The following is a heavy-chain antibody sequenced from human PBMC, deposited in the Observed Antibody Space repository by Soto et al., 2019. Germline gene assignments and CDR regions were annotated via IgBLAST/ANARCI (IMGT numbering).Heavy chain of an antibody. D-gene: IGHD2-2*01. CDR3: ARGPRCINTSCSNDYYHFGLDV. CDR2: INHSGRS. Sequence: SETLSLTCAVNGGSFSGYHWSWVRQSPGKGLEWIGEINHSGRSNLNPSLTSRLSTSVDTSKNHFTLTLTSVTAADTAVYYCARGPRCINTSCSNDYYHFGLDVWGQGTTVTVSS. V-gene: IGHV4-34*01. CDR1: GGSFSGYH. J-gene: IGHJ6*02.